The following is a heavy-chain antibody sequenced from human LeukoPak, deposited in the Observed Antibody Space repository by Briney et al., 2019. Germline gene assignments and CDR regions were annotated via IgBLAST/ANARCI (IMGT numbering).Heavy chain of an antibody. Sequence: ASVKLPCKASGGTFSSYAISWVRQAPGQGLEWMGRIIPIFGTANYAQKFQGRVTITTDESTSTAYMELSSLRSEDTAVYYCARDRIPYYYDSSAFYYFDYWGQGTLVTVSS. CDR1: GGTFSSYA. D-gene: IGHD3-22*01. V-gene: IGHV1-69*05. J-gene: IGHJ4*02. CDR3: ARDRIPYYYDSSAFYYFDY. CDR2: IIPIFGTA.